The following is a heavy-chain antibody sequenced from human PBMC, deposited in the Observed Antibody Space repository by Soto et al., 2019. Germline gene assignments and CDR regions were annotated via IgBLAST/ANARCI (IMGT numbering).Heavy chain of an antibody. CDR2: IYYSGST. CDR1: GGSVNNANYF. J-gene: IGHJ6*02. CDR3: ARDADYGGSRGGMDV. V-gene: IGHV4-31*03. Sequence: QVRLEESGPGLVKPSETLSLICSVSGGSVNNANYFWNWIRHHPENGLEWIGYIYYSGSTRYNPSSKTRAPLSIDTSKNQFSLRLNSVTVADTAVYFCARDADYGGSRGGMDVWGRGTTVTVSS. D-gene: IGHD4-17*01.